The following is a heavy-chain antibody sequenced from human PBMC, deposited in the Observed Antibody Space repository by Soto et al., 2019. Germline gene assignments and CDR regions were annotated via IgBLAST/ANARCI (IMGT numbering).Heavy chain of an antibody. CDR2: MLYSGST. Sequence: QVQLQESDPGLVKPSETLSLTCTVSGDSVRSGSYYWSWIRQPPGKGLEWIGSMLYSGSTNYNPSLESRVTISMGASNNQFSLNLRSVTGADTAIYYCARDGATASLYSYSGVDVWGLGSTVTVSS. J-gene: IGHJ6*02. D-gene: IGHD6-25*01. CDR1: GDSVRSGSYY. V-gene: IGHV4-61*01. CDR3: ARDGATASLYSYSGVDV.